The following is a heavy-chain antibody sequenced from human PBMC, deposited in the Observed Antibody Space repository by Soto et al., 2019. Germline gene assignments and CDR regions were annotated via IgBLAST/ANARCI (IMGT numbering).Heavy chain of an antibody. CDR3: ARTTAAIHLNY. CDR2: TYHSGST. J-gene: IGHJ4*02. D-gene: IGHD2-21*02. Sequence: SETLSLTCTASGSSISNGGYFWSWIRQHPGKGLEWIGYTYHSGSTAYNPSLKSRVTISVDTSRNQFSLKLNSVTAADTAVYYCARTTAAIHLNYWSQGTLVTVSS. V-gene: IGHV4-31*03. CDR1: GSSISNGGYF.